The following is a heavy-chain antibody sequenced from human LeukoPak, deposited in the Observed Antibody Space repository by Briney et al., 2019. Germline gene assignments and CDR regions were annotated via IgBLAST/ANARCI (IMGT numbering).Heavy chain of an antibody. CDR3: ARDRGSTEFDY. CDR2: INGDGSRT. D-gene: IGHD1-26*01. V-gene: IGHV3-74*01. CDR1: GFTFSSYE. Sequence: GGSLRLSCAASGFTFSSYEMNWVRQAPGKGLVWVSRINGDGSRTSYADSVKGRFTISRDNAKNTLYLQMNSLRAEDTAVYYCARDRGSTEFDYWGQGTLFTVSS. J-gene: IGHJ4*02.